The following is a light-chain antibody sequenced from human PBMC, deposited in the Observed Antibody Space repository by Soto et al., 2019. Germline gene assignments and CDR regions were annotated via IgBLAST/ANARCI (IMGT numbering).Light chain of an antibody. CDR2: DAS. CDR1: QSVKVN. Sequence: EVVMTQSPATLSVSPGERATLSCRASQSVKVNLAWYQQKPGQAPRLLIYDASTRATGMPARFSGSGSGTEFTLTIRSLQSEDFAVYYCQQYNSWPSISFGGGTKVEIK. CDR3: QQYNSWPSIS. V-gene: IGKV3-15*01. J-gene: IGKJ4*01.